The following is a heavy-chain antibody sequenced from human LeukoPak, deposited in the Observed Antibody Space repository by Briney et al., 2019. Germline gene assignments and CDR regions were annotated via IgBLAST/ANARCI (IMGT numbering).Heavy chain of an antibody. CDR3: AREGDSRWGELSP. D-gene: IGHD3-16*02. Sequence: GGSLRLSCAASGLTFSTYAIHWARQAPGKGLEWVAVIWFDGSEQYYADSVKGRFIISRDNSKSTSNLQLNSLRAEDTAVYYCAREGDSRWGELSPWGQGTLVTVSS. V-gene: IGHV3-33*01. CDR2: IWFDGSEQ. CDR1: GLTFSTYA. J-gene: IGHJ1*01.